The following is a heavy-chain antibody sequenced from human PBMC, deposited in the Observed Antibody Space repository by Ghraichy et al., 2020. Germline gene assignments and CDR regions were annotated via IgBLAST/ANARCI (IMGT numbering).Heavy chain of an antibody. CDR3: SRDMDDYGDYVHY. CDR2: IRNKAYGETT. CDR1: GFTFGDYG. Sequence: GESLNISCTGSGFTFGDYGMSWFRQAPGKGLEWVGFIRNKAYGETTEYAASVEGRITISRDDSKSIAYLQMNSLKTEDTAVYFCSRDMDDYGDYVHYWGQGTLVTVS. V-gene: IGHV3-49*03. J-gene: IGHJ4*02. D-gene: IGHD4-17*01.